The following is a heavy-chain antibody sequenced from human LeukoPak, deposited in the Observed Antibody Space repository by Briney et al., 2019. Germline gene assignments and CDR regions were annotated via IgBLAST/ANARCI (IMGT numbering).Heavy chain of an antibody. Sequence: SETLSLTCAVYGGSFSGYYWSWIRQPPGKGLEWIGEINHSGSTNYNPSLKSRVTISVDTSKNQFSLKLSSVTAADTAVYYCARDFNYYDSSGYLIWGQGTLVTVSS. V-gene: IGHV4-34*01. D-gene: IGHD3-22*01. CDR1: GGSFSGYY. CDR3: ARDFNYYDSSGYLI. CDR2: INHSGST. J-gene: IGHJ4*02.